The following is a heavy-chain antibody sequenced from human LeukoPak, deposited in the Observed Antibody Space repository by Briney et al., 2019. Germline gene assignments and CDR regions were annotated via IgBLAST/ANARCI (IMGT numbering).Heavy chain of an antibody. CDR3: APNWFDP. CDR1: GFTFSSYW. V-gene: IGHV3-74*01. J-gene: IGHJ5*02. CDR2: INGDGTDA. Sequence: GGSLRLSCAASGFTFSSYWIHWVRQAPGKGPVWVARINGDGTDANYADSVRGRFTISRENTKNTVYLQMNSLRAEDTAVYYCAPNWFDPWGQGTLVTVSS.